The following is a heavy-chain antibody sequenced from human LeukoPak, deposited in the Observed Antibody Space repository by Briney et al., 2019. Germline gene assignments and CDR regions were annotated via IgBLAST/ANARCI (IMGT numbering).Heavy chain of an antibody. CDR3: ARGYGDYGSGSYYTGGDY. J-gene: IGHJ4*02. CDR2: INHSGST. D-gene: IGHD3-10*01. Sequence: PSETLSLTCAVYGGSFSGYYWSWIRHPPAKGLEWIGEINHSGSTNYNPSLKSRFTISVETSKSQFSLKLSSVPAADTAVYYCARGYGDYGSGSYYTGGDYWGQGTLVTVSS. V-gene: IGHV4-34*01. CDR1: GGSFSGYY.